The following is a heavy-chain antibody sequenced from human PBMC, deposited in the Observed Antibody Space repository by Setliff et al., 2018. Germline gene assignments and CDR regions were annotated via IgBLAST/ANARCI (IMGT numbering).Heavy chain of an antibody. Sequence: PGGSLRLSCAASGFTFSSYSMNWVRQAPGKGLEWVSAISGSGGSTYYADSVKGRFTISRDNSKNTLYLQMNSLKTEDTAVYYCATFHSDYVPYWGQGTLVTVSS. CDR1: GFTFSSYS. D-gene: IGHD1-26*01. CDR2: ISGSGGST. V-gene: IGHV3-23*01. J-gene: IGHJ4*02. CDR3: ATFHSDYVPY.